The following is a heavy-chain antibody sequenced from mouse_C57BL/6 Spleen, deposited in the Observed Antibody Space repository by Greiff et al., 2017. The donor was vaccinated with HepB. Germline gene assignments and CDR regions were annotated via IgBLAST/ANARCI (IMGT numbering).Heavy chain of an antibody. V-gene: IGHV1-81*01. CDR1: GYTFTSYG. Sequence: QVQLQQSGAELARPGASVKLSCKASGYTFTSYGISWVKQRTGQGLEWIGEIYPRSGNTYYNEKFKGKATLTADKSSSTAYMELRSLTSEDSAVYFCAPDLLWLRRSFDHWGQGTTLTVSS. J-gene: IGHJ2*01. CDR3: APDLLWLRRSFDH. CDR2: IYPRSGNT. D-gene: IGHD2-2*01.